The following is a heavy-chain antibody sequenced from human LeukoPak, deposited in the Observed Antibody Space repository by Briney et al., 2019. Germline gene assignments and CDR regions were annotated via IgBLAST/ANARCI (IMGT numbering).Heavy chain of an antibody. J-gene: IGHJ5*02. CDR1: GGTFSSYA. D-gene: IGHD5-24*01. Sequence: SVKVSSKASGGTFSSYAISWVRQAPGQGLEWMGRIIPILGIANYAQKFQGRVTITADKSTGTAYMELSSLRSEDTAVYYCARDGRDGYNPFDPWGQGTLVTVSS. CDR3: ARDGRDGYNPFDP. V-gene: IGHV1-69*04. CDR2: IIPILGIA.